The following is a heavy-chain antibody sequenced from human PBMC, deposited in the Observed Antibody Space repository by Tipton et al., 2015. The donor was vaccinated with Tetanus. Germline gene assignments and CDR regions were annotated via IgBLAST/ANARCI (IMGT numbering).Heavy chain of an antibody. CDR2: IIPIFGTA. CDR1: GGTFSSYA. V-gene: IGHV1-69*01. CDR3: ARSHGIAAAGDARYSFDS. D-gene: IGHD6-13*01. J-gene: IGHJ4*02. Sequence: QVQLVQSGAEVKKPGSSVKVSCKASGGTFSSYAISWVRQAPGQGLEWMGGIIPIFGTASYAQKFQGRVTITADESTSTAYMELSSRRSGDRAVYYCARSHGIAAAGDARYSFDSWGQGPLVPVPS.